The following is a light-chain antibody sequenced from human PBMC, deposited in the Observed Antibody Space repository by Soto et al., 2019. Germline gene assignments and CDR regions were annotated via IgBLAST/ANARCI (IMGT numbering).Light chain of an antibody. CDR1: QSVNSNY. Sequence: EIVLTQSPGTLCLSPGERATLSCRASQSVNSNYVAWYQQKPGQAPRLLIYGASSRATGIPDRFSGSGSGTDFTLTISRLEPEEFAVYYCQQYGSSPYTFGQGTKLEIK. CDR2: GAS. J-gene: IGKJ2*01. V-gene: IGKV3-20*01. CDR3: QQYGSSPYT.